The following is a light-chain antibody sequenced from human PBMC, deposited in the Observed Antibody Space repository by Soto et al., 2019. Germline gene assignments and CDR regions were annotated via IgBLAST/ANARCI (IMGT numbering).Light chain of an antibody. CDR1: QNIANY. V-gene: IGKV1-39*01. CDR3: HQTYSTPHT. J-gene: IGKJ1*01. Sequence: DIQMTQSPSSLSASVEDRVTITCRASQNIANYLTWYQHKPGKAPRLLIYGASSLQSGVPSRFSGSGSGTDFTLTISSLQPEDFATYYCHQTYSTPHTFGQGTKVEI. CDR2: GAS.